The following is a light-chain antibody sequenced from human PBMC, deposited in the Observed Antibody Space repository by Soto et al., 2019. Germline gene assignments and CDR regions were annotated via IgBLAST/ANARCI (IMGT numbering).Light chain of an antibody. J-gene: IGLJ2*01. CDR3: CSYAGTYTVV. CDR1: SSDVGDYNY. V-gene: IGLV2-11*01. Sequence: QSVLTQPRSVSGSPGQSVTISCTGTSSDVGDYNYVSWYQQHPGKAPKFIIYEVSKRPSGVPDRFSDSKSGNTASLTISGLQAEDEADYYCCSYAGTYTVVFGGGTQLTVL. CDR2: EVS.